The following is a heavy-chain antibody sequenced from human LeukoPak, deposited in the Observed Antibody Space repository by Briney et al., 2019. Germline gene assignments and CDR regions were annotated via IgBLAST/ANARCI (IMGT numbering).Heavy chain of an antibody. Sequence: PGGSLRLSCSVSGFTSSTYVMHWVRQAPGKGLEYVSAISSNGDNTYYADTVKGRFTISRDNSKNTLYLQMSSLRADDTAVYYWVRGTGYWGQGTLVTVSS. CDR3: VRGTGY. J-gene: IGHJ4*02. CDR2: ISSNGDNT. V-gene: IGHV3-64D*06. CDR1: GFTSSTYV.